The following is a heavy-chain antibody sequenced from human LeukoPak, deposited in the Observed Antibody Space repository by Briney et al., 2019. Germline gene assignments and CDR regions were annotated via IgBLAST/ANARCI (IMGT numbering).Heavy chain of an antibody. CDR3: AKSEGLRLGELSLPIDY. Sequence: PGGSLRLSCAASGFTFSGYAMSWVRQAPGKGLEWVSAISGSGGSTYYADSVKGRFTISRDNSKNTLYLQMNSLRAEDTAVYYCAKSEGLRLGELSLPIDYWGQGTLVTVSS. D-gene: IGHD3-16*02. V-gene: IGHV3-23*01. J-gene: IGHJ4*02. CDR2: ISGSGGST. CDR1: GFTFSGYA.